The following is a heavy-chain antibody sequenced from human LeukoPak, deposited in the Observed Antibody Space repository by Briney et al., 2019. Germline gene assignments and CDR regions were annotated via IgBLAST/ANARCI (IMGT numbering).Heavy chain of an antibody. CDR3: THLRTPYYNDKWLDP. CDR2: ISSGSSPI. Sequence: TGGSLRLSCAVSGFTITSWSMNWVRQAPGKGLEWLSYISSGSSPIYYADSVKGRFTISRDDAKNLVYLQMNSLRAEDTAVYYCTHLRTPYYNDKWLDPWGQGALVTVSS. CDR1: GFTITSWS. D-gene: IGHD3/OR15-3a*01. V-gene: IGHV3-48*04. J-gene: IGHJ5*02.